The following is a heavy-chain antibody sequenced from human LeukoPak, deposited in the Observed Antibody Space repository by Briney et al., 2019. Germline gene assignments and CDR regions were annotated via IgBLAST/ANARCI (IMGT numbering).Heavy chain of an antibody. D-gene: IGHD3-22*01. CDR3: ARVRGYDSSGYGAFDI. CDR1: GGSISSYY. J-gene: IGHJ3*02. CDR2: IYYSGST. Sequence: SETLSLTCTVSGGSISSYYWSWIRQPPGEGLEWIGYIYYSGSTNYNPSLKSRVPISVDTSKNQFSLKLSSVTAADTAVYYCARVRGYDSSGYGAFDIWGQGTMVTVSS. V-gene: IGHV4-59*01.